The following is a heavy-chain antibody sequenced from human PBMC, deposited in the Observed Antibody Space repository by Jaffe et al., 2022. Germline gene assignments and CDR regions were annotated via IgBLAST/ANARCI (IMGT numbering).Heavy chain of an antibody. CDR2: IYYSGST. CDR1: GGSVSSGSYY. J-gene: IGHJ4*02. V-gene: IGHV4-61*01. CDR3: ARGVSEYPDWNADYFDY. D-gene: IGHD1-1*01. Sequence: QVQLQESGPGLVKPSETLSLTCTVSGGSVSSGSYYWSWIRQPPGKGLEWIGYIYYSGSTNYNPSLKSRVTISVDTSKNQFSLKLSSVTAADTAVYYCARGVSEYPDWNADYFDYWGQGTLVTVSS.